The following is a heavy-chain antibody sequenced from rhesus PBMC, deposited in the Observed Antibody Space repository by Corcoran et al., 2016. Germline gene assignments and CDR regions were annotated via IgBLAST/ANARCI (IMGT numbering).Heavy chain of an antibody. D-gene: IGHD1-44*02. V-gene: IGHV4-169*02. J-gene: IGHJ1*01. Sequence: QLQLQESGPGLVKPSETLSVTCAVSVGSISSSYWSWIRQAPGKGLEWIGYIYGSGSSTNYNPSLKSRVTLSVDTSKNQLSLKLSSVTTADTAVYYCAREGGFWGQGALVTVSS. CDR1: VGSISSSY. CDR2: IYGSGSST. CDR3: AREGGF.